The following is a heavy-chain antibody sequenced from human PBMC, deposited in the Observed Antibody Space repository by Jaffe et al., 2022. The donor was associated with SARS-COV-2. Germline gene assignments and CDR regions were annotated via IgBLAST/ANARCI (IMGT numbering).Heavy chain of an antibody. CDR1: GGSISSGSYY. CDR3: ARESEYKVTLGIDY. J-gene: IGHJ4*02. V-gene: IGHV4-61*02. D-gene: IGHD2-21*02. CDR2: IYTSGST. Sequence: QVQLQESGPGLVKPSQTLSLTCTVSGGSISSGSYYWSWIRQPAGKGLEWIGRIYTSGSTNYNPSLKSRVTISVDTSKNQFSLKLSSVTAADTAVYYCARESEYKVTLGIDYWGQGTLVTVSS.